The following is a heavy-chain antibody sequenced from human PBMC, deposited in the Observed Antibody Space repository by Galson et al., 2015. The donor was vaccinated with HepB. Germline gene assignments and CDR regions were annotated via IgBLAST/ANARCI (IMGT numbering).Heavy chain of an antibody. J-gene: IGHJ3*01. Sequence: SLRLSCAASGFTFSDYYMNWIRQAPGKGLEWVSYIGSGNIPIYYVDSVEGRFTIPRDNAKNSLYLQMNSLRAEDTAVYYCVTYFSYIGGYYYIFDFWGQGTMVTVSS. CDR1: GFTFSDYY. CDR2: IGSGNIPI. CDR3: VTYFSYIGGYYYIFDF. D-gene: IGHD3-22*01. V-gene: IGHV3-11*01.